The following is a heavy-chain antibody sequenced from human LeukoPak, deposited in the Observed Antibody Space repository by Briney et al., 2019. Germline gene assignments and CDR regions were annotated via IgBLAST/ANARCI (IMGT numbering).Heavy chain of an antibody. J-gene: IGHJ4*02. CDR1: GFTFSSYS. CDR2: ISSSSSYI. CDR3: AREIIAGLFDY. V-gene: IGHV3-21*01. D-gene: IGHD6-13*01. Sequence: GGSLRLSCAASGFTFSSYSMNWVRQAPGKGLEWVSSISSSSSYIYYADSVKGRFTISRDNAKNSLYLQMNSLRAEDTAVYYCAREIIAGLFDYWGQGTLVTVSS.